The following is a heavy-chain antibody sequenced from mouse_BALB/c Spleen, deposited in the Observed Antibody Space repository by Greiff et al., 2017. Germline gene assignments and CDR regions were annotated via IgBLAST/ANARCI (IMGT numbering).Heavy chain of an antibody. J-gene: IGHJ3*01. CDR3: ARGYDGYSWFAY. D-gene: IGHD2-3*01. Sequence: QVQLQQSGAELARPGASVKLSCKASGYTFTSYWMQWVKQRPGQGLEWIGAIYPGDGDTRYTQKFKGKATLTADKSSSTAYMQLSSLASEDSAVYYCARGYDGYSWFAYWGQGTLVTVSA. CDR1: GYTFTSYW. V-gene: IGHV1-87*01. CDR2: IYPGDGDT.